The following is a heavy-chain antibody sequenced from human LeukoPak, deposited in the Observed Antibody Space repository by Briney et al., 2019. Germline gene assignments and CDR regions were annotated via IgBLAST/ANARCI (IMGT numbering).Heavy chain of an antibody. J-gene: IGHJ4*02. CDR1: GGSISSGDYY. D-gene: IGHD3-9*01. V-gene: IGHV4-30-4*01. CDR2: IYYSGST. Sequence: PSETLSLTCTVSGGSISSGDYYWSWIRQPPGKGLEWIGYIYYSGSTYYNPSLKSRVAISVDTSKNQFSLKLSFVTAADTAVYYCARDNPYYDILTGYRAFDYWGQGTLVTVSS. CDR3: ARDNPYYDILTGYRAFDY.